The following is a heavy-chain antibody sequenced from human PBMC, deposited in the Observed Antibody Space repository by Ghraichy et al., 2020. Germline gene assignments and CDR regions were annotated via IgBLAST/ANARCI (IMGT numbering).Heavy chain of an antibody. V-gene: IGHV4-59*08. CDR2: LYDNGVYT. D-gene: IGHD3-10*01. Sequence: SQTLSLTCNVSDDTMRAQYWIWLRQPPGKGLEWLGYLYDNGVYTYYNPSLGGRATFSVDMSQYQFSLRLTSVTAADTAVYYCAHRSGYNSLSYYLDFWSQGTRVTVSS. CDR1: DDTMRAQY. CDR3: AHRSGYNSLSYYLDF. J-gene: IGHJ4*02.